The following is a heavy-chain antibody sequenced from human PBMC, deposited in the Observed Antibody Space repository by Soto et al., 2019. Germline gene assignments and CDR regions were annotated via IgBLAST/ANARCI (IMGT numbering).Heavy chain of an antibody. Sequence: EVRLLESGGGLIQPGGSLRLSCAASGFTFSSYVMSWVRQAPGTGLEWVSGISGSGTNTYYADFVKGRFTISRDNSKNTLYLQMTSLRAEDTAEYYCAKDNSPYSGYNSFDYWGEGTLVTVSS. CDR2: ISGSGTNT. V-gene: IGHV3-23*01. CDR3: AKDNSPYSGYNSFDY. D-gene: IGHD5-12*01. CDR1: GFTFSSYV. J-gene: IGHJ4*02.